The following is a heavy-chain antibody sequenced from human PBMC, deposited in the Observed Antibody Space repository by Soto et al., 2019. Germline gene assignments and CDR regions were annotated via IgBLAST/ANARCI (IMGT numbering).Heavy chain of an antibody. V-gene: IGHV1-69*13. CDR1: GGTFSSYA. Sequence: GASVKVSCKASGGTFSSYAISWVRQAPGQGLEWMGGIIPIFGTANYAQKFQGRVTITADESTSTAYMELSSLRSEDTAVYYCAREGNWNRYKHLDYWGQGTLVTSPQ. CDR3: AREGNWNRYKHLDY. D-gene: IGHD1-1*01. CDR2: IIPIFGTA. J-gene: IGHJ4*02.